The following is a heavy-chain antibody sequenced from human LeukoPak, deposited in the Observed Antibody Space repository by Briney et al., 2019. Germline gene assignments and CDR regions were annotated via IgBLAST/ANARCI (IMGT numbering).Heavy chain of an antibody. CDR2: ISGSGGST. D-gene: IGHD5-18*01. CDR1: GFTVSSNY. Sequence: PGGSLRLSCAASGFTVSSNYMSWVRQAPGKGLEWVSAISGSGGSTYYADSVKGRFTISRDNSKNTLYLQMNSLRAEDTAVYYCAKQGGYSYGHPDYYYYYMDVWGKGTTVTVSS. CDR3: AKQGGYSYGHPDYYYYYMDV. J-gene: IGHJ6*03. V-gene: IGHV3-23*01.